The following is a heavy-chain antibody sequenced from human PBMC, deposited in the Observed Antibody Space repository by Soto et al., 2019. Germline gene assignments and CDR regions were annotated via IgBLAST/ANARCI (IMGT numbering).Heavy chain of an antibody. V-gene: IGHV3-23*01. CDR3: VKGSDHTDWLIVGATSGDY. D-gene: IGHD1-26*01. J-gene: IGHJ4*02. CDR1: GFTFSSYA. Sequence: GGSLRLSCAASGFTFSSYAMSWVRQAPGKGLEWVSTISGSVGSTYYADSVKGRFTISRDISKNTLYLQMNSLRAEDTAVYYCVKGSDHTDWLIVGATSGDYWGQGTTVTVPS. CDR2: ISGSVGST.